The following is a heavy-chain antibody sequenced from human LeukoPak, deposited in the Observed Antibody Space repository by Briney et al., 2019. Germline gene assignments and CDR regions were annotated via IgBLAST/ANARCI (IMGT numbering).Heavy chain of an antibody. Sequence: ASVKVSCKASGYTFTDYGISWVRQAPGQGLGWMGWISTYNGDTNYAQKFQGRVTLTTDTSASTAYMELRSLRSDDTAVYYCARDLGYCSGNRCYRNWFDPWGQGTLVTVSS. D-gene: IGHD2-2*03. CDR2: ISTYNGDT. J-gene: IGHJ5*02. CDR3: ARDLGYCSGNRCYRNWFDP. V-gene: IGHV1-18*01. CDR1: GYTFTDYG.